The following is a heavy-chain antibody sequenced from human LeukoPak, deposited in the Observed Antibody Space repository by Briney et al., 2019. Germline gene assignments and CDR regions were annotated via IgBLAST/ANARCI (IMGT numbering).Heavy chain of an antibody. CDR1: GGSISSGGYY. V-gene: IGHV4-31*03. Sequence: SETLSLTCTVSGGSISSGGYYWSWIRQHPGKGLEWIGHIYYSGSTYYKPSLKSRVTISVDTSKNQFSLKLSSVTAADTAVYYCARESIAAQRAFDYWGQGTLVTVSS. D-gene: IGHD6-6*01. CDR2: IYYSGST. J-gene: IGHJ4*02. CDR3: ARESIAAQRAFDY.